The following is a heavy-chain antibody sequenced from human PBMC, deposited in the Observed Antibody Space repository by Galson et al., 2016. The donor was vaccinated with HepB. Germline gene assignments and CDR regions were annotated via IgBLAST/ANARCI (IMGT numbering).Heavy chain of an antibody. Sequence: SLRLSCAASGFIFSDYAMSWVRQAPGKGLEWVAGVGGSGNRAFYPDSDEGRFTISKDNSKNTMSLQLNSLRADDTAIHYWLTHNRGWNWFFDFWGRGTLVTVSS. V-gene: IGHV3-23*01. CDR3: LTHNRGWNWFFDF. CDR1: GFIFSDYA. CDR2: VGGSGNRA. D-gene: IGHD6-19*01. J-gene: IGHJ2*01.